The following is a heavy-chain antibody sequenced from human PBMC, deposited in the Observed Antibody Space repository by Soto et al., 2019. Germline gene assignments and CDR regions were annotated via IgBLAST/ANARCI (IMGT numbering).Heavy chain of an antibody. V-gene: IGHV3-33*01. J-gene: IGHJ6*02. D-gene: IGHD1-1*01. CDR1: GLNFNRNG. Sequence: QVHLVESGGGVVQPGRSLRLSCAASGLNFNRNGMHWVRQAPGKGLEWVAVIWYDGSKESYSDSVKGRFTISRDNSKNMLYLQMNSVRVEDTAEYFCARDRSAGNYFYYGMDVWGQATTVTVSS. CDR3: ARDRSAGNYFYYGMDV. CDR2: IWYDGSKE.